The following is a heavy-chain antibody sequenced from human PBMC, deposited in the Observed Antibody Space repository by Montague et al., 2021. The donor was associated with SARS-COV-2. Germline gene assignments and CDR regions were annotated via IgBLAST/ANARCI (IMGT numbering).Heavy chain of an antibody. Sequence: SETLSLTCAGDGRSSRNDNWGWIGKAQGWRPEWLAYSNDSGNVDYNPSLKSRVTILVDTSKNQFSLKLSSVTAADTAVYYCAAQTDYYYYSLDVWGQGTTATVS. J-gene: IGHJ6*02. CDR3: AAQTDYYYYSLDV. CDR2: SNDSGNV. V-gene: IGHV4-59*08. CDR1: GRSSRNDN.